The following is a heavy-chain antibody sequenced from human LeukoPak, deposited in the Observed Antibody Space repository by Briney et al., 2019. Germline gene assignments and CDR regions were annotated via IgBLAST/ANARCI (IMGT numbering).Heavy chain of an antibody. CDR1: GFNLRSYA. Sequence: GGSLRQSCAASGFNLRSYAMSWVGQARGRGLEWVASISGRVGSTYYPDSVKGRFAIPRHTSNNTLYLQMSSLRAEHTAVYYCAKLTTRQTWTKYYFHCWGQGTLLTVSS. D-gene: IGHD1-1*01. V-gene: IGHV3-23*01. CDR2: ISGRVGST. J-gene: IGHJ4*02. CDR3: AKLTTRQTWTKYYFHC.